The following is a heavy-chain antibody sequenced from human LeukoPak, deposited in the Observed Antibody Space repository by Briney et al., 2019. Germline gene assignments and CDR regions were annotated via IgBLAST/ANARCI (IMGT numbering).Heavy chain of an antibody. Sequence: SETLSLTCAVYGGSFSAYYWNFIRQPPGKGLEWIGEINDSGGANYNPSLESRVTMSVDTSKTQFSLKLSSVTAADTAVYYCARHKKYYYYYMDVWGKGTTVTVSS. CDR3: ARHKKYYYYYMDV. V-gene: IGHV4-34*01. J-gene: IGHJ6*03. CDR1: GGSFSAYY. CDR2: INDSGGA.